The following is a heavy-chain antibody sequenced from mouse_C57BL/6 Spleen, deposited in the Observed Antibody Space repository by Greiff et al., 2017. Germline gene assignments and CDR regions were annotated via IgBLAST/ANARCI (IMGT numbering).Heavy chain of an antibody. CDR3: ARGVTTVVATRGFDY. J-gene: IGHJ2*01. Sequence: QVQLQQPGAELVRPGSSVKLSCKASGYTFTSYWMHWVKQRPIQGLEWIGNIDPSDSETHYNQKFKDKATLTVDKSSSTAYMQLSSLTSEDSAVYYCARGVTTVVATRGFDYWGQGTTLTVSS. CDR2: IDPSDSET. CDR1: GYTFTSYW. D-gene: IGHD1-1*01. V-gene: IGHV1-52*01.